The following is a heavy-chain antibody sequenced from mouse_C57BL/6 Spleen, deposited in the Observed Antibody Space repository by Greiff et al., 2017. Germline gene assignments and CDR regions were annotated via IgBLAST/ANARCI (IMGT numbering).Heavy chain of an antibody. CDR3: AYYGSSHWYFDV. CDR1: GYTFTSYW. J-gene: IGHJ1*03. Sequence: QVQLQQPGAELVKPGASVKMSCKASGYTFTSYWITWVKQRPGQGLEWIGDIYPGSGSTNYNEKFKSKATLTVDKSSSTAYMQLSSLTSEDSAVYYCAYYGSSHWYFDVWGTGTTVTVSS. V-gene: IGHV1-55*01. D-gene: IGHD1-1*01. CDR2: IYPGSGST.